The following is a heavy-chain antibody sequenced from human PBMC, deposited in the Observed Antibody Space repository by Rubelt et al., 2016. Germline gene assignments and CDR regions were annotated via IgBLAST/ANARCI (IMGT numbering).Heavy chain of an antibody. J-gene: IGHJ4*02. CDR3: ARGTDIVVVPAASYYFDY. D-gene: IGHD2-2*01. CDR1: GGSFSGYY. V-gene: IGHV4-34*01. Sequence: QVQLQQWGAGLLKPSETLSLTCAVYGGSFSGYYWSWIRQPPGKGLEWIGEINHSGSTNYNPSFKSRVTISVDTSKNQFSLKLSSVTAADTAVYYCARGTDIVVVPAASYYFDYWGQGTLVTVSS. CDR2: INHSGST.